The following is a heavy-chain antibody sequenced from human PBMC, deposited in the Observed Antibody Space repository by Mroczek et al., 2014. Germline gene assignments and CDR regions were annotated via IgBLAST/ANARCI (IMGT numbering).Heavy chain of an antibody. CDR3: AREPPAGIAVREAFDI. D-gene: IGHD6-19*01. V-gene: IGHV4-30-4*01. CDR1: GGSISSGDYY. Sequence: QVQLQESGPGLVKPSQTLSLTCTVSGGSISSGDYYWSWIRQPPGKGLEWIGYIYYSGSTYYNPSLKSRVTISVDTSKNQFSLKLSSVTAADTAVYYCAREPPAGIAVREAFDIWGQGTMVTVSS. CDR2: IYYSGST. J-gene: IGHJ3*02.